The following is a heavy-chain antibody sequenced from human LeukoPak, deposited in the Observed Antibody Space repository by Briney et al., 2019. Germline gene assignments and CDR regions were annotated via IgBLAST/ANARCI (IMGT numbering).Heavy chain of an antibody. D-gene: IGHD1-14*01. CDR1: GFTFSSYS. CDR2: ISSSSSYI. V-gene: IGHV3-21*01. CDR3: ARNRLAWDY. J-gene: IGHJ4*02. Sequence: GGSLRLSCAASGFTFSSYSMNWVRQAPGKGLEWVSSISSSSSYIYYADSVKGRFTISRDNAKNSLYLQMNNLRVEDTAVYYCARNRLAWDYWGQGTLVTVSS.